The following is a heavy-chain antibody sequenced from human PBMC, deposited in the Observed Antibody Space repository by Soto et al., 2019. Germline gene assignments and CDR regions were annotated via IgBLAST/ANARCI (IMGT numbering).Heavy chain of an antibody. CDR1: GYTFTLFG. CDR3: ARGGQYRYFDY. CDR2: ISPYNGDT. Sequence: QVQLVQSGAEVKKPGASVKLSCTTSGYTFTLFGITWVRQAPGQGLEWMGWISPYNGDTKYAEKLEGRVTLTTDTSTDTAYMELTSLTSDDTAEYYCARGGQYRYFDYWGQGTLVTVSS. V-gene: IGHV1-18*01. J-gene: IGHJ4*02. D-gene: IGHD2-2*02.